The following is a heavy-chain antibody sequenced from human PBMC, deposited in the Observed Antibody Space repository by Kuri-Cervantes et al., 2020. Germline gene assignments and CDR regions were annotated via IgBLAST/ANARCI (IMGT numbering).Heavy chain of an antibody. CDR3: AREPSTSLALYYYYGMDV. CDR1: GFTFSDYY. CDR2: ISYDGSNK. J-gene: IGHJ6*02. Sequence: GGSLRLSCAASGFTFSDYYMSWIRQAPGKGLEWVAVISYDGSNKYYADSVKGRFTISRDNSKNTLYLQMNSLRAEDTAVYYCAREPSTSLALYYYYGMDVWGQGTTVTVSS. V-gene: IGHV3-30-3*01. D-gene: IGHD2-2*01.